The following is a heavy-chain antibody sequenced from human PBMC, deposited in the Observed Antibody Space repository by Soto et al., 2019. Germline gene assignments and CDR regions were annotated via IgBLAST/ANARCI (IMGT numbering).Heavy chain of an antibody. J-gene: IGHJ6*03. CDR1: GFTFSSYS. CDR2: ISSSSSTI. V-gene: IGHV3-48*01. Sequence: GGSLRLSCAASGFTFSSYSMNWVRQAPGKGLEWVSYISSSSSTIYYADSVKGRFTISRDNAKNSLYLQMNSLRAEDTAVYYCASNPTVTSDYYYYYYMDVWGKGTTVTVSS. CDR3: ASNPTVTSDYYYYYYMDV. D-gene: IGHD4-17*01.